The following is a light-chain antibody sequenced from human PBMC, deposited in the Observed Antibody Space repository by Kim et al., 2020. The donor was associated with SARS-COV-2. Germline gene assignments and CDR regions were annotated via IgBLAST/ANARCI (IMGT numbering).Light chain of an antibody. V-gene: IGLV2-23*02. CDR2: VVN. J-gene: IGLJ2*01. Sequence: GQSITISCTGTSSDVGSYNLVSWYQQHPGKAPQLIIYVVNNRPSGISDRFSGSKSGNTASLTISGLQAEDEADYYCSSHAGGKSVIFGGGTQLTVL. CDR1: SSDVGSYNL. CDR3: SSHAGGKSVI.